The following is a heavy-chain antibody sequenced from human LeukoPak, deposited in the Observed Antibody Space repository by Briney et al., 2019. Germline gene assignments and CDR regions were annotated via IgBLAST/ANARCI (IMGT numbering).Heavy chain of an antibody. V-gene: IGHV4-34*01. J-gene: IGHJ4*02. CDR2: INHSGST. CDR3: ARVGYSGYDSGDY. D-gene: IGHD5-12*01. Sequence: SETLSLTCAVYGVSFSGYYWSWIRQPPGKGLEWIGEINHSGSTNYNPSLKSRVTISVDTSKNQFSLKLSSVTAADTAVYYCARVGYSGYDSGDYWGQGTLVTVSS. CDR1: GVSFSGYY.